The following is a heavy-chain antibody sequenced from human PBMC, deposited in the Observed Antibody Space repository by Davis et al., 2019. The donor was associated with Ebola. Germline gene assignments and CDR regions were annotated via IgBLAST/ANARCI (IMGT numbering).Heavy chain of an antibody. CDR2: INHSGST. CDR3: TRVGAGAPTAGTFDY. CDR1: GGSFSGYY. Sequence: MPSETLSLTCAVYGGSFSGYYWSWIRQPPGKGLEWIGAINHSGSTNYNPSLKSRVTISVDTSKNQFSLKLTSMTAADTAVYYCTRVGAGAPTAGTFDYWGQGTLVTVSS. V-gene: IGHV4-34*01. D-gene: IGHD6-13*01. J-gene: IGHJ4*02.